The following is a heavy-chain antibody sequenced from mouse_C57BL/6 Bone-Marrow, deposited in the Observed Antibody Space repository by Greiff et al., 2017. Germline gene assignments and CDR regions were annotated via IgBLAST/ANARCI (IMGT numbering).Heavy chain of an antibody. J-gene: IGHJ3*01. D-gene: IGHD2-13*01. CDR2: IYPGDGDT. CDR3: ARRGYDDLGFAY. Sequence: VKLMQSGPELVKPGASVKISCKASGYAFSSSWMNWVKQRPGKGLEWIGRIYPGDGDTNYNGKFKGKATLTADKSSSTADMQLSSLTSEASAVYFCARRGYDDLGFAYGGRGTLVTVSA. V-gene: IGHV1-82*01. CDR1: GYAFSSSW.